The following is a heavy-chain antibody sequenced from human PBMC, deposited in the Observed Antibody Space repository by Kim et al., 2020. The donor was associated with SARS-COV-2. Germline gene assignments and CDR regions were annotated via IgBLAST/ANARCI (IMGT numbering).Heavy chain of an antibody. CDR1: GGSISSGSYY. CDR2: IYTSGST. CDR3: ARAPSYYYDSRGRVYYFDY. D-gene: IGHD3-22*01. J-gene: IGHJ4*02. Sequence: SETLSLTCTVSGGSISSGSYYWSWIRQPAGKGLEWIGRIYTSGSTNYNPSLKSRVTISVDTSKNQFSLKLSSVTAADTAVYYCARAPSYYYDSRGRVYYFDYWGQGTLVTVSS. V-gene: IGHV4-61*02.